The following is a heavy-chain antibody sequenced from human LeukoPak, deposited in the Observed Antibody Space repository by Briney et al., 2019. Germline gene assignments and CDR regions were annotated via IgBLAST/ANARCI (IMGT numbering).Heavy chain of an antibody. Sequence: SQTLSLTCTVSGCSLSSGDYYWSWIRQPPGKALEGIGYFYYSGSTYYNPSLKSRVTISVDTSKNQFSLKLSSVTAADRAGYYCASLGLAAPGTGAFDIWGQGTMVTVSS. J-gene: IGHJ3*02. D-gene: IGHD6-13*01. CDR1: GCSLSSGDYY. CDR3: ASLGLAAPGTGAFDI. V-gene: IGHV4-30-4*08. CDR2: FYYSGST.